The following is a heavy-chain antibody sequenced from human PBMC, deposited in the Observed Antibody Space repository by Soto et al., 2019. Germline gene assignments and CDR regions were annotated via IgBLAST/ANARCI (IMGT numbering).Heavy chain of an antibody. J-gene: IGHJ6*02. V-gene: IGHV1-69*01. CDR2: IIPIFGTA. D-gene: IGHD2-2*01. Sequence: QVQLVQSGAEVKKPGSSVKVSCKASGGTFSSYAISWVRQAPGQGLEWMGGIIPIFGTANYAQKFQGRVTSTADESTSAAYMELSSLRSEDTAVYYCARSRDIVVVPAASVNYCYYYGMDVWGQGTTVTGSS. CDR3: ARSRDIVVVPAASVNYCYYYGMDV. CDR1: GGTFSSYA.